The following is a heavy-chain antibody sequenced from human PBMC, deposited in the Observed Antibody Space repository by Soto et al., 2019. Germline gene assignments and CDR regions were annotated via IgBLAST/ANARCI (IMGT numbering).Heavy chain of an antibody. CDR1: GFTFSNYG. CDR3: ASDPYHWESSGLFANWFDP. V-gene: IGHV3-48*04. Sequence: EVQLVESGGGLVQPGGSLRLSCAASGFTFSNYGMSWVRQAPGKGPEWISYTSPSTSIKFYADSVKGRFTISRDNASNSLYLQTNSRRAEATAVYYCASDPYHWESSGLFANWFDPWGQGALVIVSS. J-gene: IGHJ5*02. D-gene: IGHD6-19*01. CDR2: TSPSTSIK.